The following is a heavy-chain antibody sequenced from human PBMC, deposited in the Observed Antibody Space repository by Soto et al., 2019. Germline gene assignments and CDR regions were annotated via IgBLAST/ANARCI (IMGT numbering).Heavy chain of an antibody. V-gene: IGHV3-30*18. CDR1: GFTFSSYG. J-gene: IGHJ6*02. D-gene: IGHD6-19*01. CDR3: AKSSGPIAVAGRMDV. Sequence: QVQLVESGGGVVQPGRSLRLSCAASGFTFSSYGMHWVRQAPGKGLEWVAVISYDGSNKYYADSVKGRFTISRDNYKNTLDLQMNSLRAEDTAVYYCAKSSGPIAVAGRMDVWGQGTTVTVSS. CDR2: ISYDGSNK.